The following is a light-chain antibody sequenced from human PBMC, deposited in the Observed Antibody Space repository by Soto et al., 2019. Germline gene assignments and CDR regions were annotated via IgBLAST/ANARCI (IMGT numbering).Light chain of an antibody. Sequence: DIQLTQTPSTLSASLGDEVTITCRAXQTXXRXXAXXXXXPXXAPKLLIYDASTLESGVPSRFSGSGSETEFTLTISRLQPDDFATYFCHSRAFGQGTRLEIK. J-gene: IGKJ5*01. CDR2: DAS. CDR1: QTXXRX. V-gene: IGKV1-5*01. CDR3: HSRA.